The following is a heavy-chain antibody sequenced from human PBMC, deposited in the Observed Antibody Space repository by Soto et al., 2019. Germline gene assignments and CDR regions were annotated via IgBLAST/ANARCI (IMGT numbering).Heavy chain of an antibody. Sequence: PLGTLTLTCAVYGGSFSGYYWSWIRQPPGKGLEWIWEINHSGSTNYNASLKSRLTKSVDTSKNQLSQKLISVTAADTAVYYCARGARRRDTAMEGGYYYYGMDVWGQGTTVTVSS. V-gene: IGHV4-34*01. CDR2: INHSGST. J-gene: IGHJ6*02. CDR3: ARGARRRDTAMEGGYYYYGMDV. CDR1: GGSFSGYY. D-gene: IGHD5-18*01.